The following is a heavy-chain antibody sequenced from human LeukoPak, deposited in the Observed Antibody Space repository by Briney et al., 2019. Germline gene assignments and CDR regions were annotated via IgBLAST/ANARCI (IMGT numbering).Heavy chain of an antibody. CDR2: IYSGGST. J-gene: IGHJ3*02. V-gene: IGHV3-53*01. CDR3: ARAPQRRAFDI. Sequence: PWGSLSLSCAASGFPVSSYYMSWVRQAPGKGLEWVSVIYSGGSTYYADSVKGRFTLSRDNSKNTLYLQMNSLRAEDTAVYYCARAPQRRAFDIWGQGTMVTVS. CDR1: GFPVSSYY.